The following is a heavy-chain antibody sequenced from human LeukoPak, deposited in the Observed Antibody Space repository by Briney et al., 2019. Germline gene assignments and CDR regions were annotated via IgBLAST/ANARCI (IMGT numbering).Heavy chain of an antibody. CDR2: ITDNGGDT. D-gene: IGHD3-16*01. V-gene: IGHV3-23*01. CDR3: GEGRSGAYNH. Sequence: GGSLRLSCAASGFTFSTYAMTWVRQAPGKGLEWVSSITDNGGDTYYIASVKGRFTISRDNSKNTLYLQMNSLRVEDTAVYFCGEGRSGAYNHWGQGILVTVSS. CDR1: GFTFSTYA. J-gene: IGHJ4*02.